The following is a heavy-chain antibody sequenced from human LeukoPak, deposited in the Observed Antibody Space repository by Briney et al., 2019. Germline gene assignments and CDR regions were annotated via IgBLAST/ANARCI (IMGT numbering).Heavy chain of an antibody. CDR1: GFTFSTYA. Sequence: GGSLRLSCAASGFTFSTYAMNWVRQAPGEGLKWVSCITGDSAYIYYADSLKGRFTISRDNAKNPLYLQMNSLRAEDTAVYYCAGYGVSRSTSYIDFWGQGTLVTVSS. CDR2: ITGDSAYI. J-gene: IGHJ4*02. CDR3: AGYGVSRSTSYIDF. V-gene: IGHV3-21*01. D-gene: IGHD2-2*01.